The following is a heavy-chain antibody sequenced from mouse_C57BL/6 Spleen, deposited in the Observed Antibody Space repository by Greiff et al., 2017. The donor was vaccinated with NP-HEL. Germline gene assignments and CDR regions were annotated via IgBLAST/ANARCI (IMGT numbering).Heavy chain of an antibody. V-gene: IGHV2-6*01. CDR2: IWGVGST. CDR3: ASLSYYSNRKGFAY. CDR1: GFSLTSYG. J-gene: IGHJ3*01. D-gene: IGHD2-5*01. Sequence: VKVEESGPGLVAPSQRLSITCTVSGFSLTSYGVDWVRQSPGKGLEWLGVIWGVGSTNYNSALKSRLSISKDNSKSQVFLKMNSLQTDDTAMYYCASLSYYSNRKGFAYWGQGTLVTVSA.